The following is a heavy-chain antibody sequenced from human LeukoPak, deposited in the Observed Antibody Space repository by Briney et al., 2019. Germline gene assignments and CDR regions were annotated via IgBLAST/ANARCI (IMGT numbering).Heavy chain of an antibody. Sequence: GGSLRLSCAASGFTISAYSLNWVRQAPGKGLEWVSYISSTSSTIYYADSVKGRFTISRDNAKNSLYLQMNSLRGEDTAVYYCAVRSGTYSFDCWGQGTLVTVSS. D-gene: IGHD1-26*01. CDR2: ISSTSSTI. CDR3: AVRSGTYSFDC. V-gene: IGHV3-48*01. CDR1: GFTISAYS. J-gene: IGHJ4*02.